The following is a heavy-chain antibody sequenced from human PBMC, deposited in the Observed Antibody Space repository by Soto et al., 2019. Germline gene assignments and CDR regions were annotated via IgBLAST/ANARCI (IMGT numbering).Heavy chain of an antibody. D-gene: IGHD3-3*01. J-gene: IGHJ6*02. V-gene: IGHV3-33*01. CDR2: IWYDGSNK. CDR3: AREARNYDFWSGYYTPYYYYGMDV. CDR1: GFTFSSYG. Sequence: GGSLRLSCAASGFTFSSYGMHWVRQAPGKGLEWVAVIWYDGSNKYYADFVKGRFTISRDNSKNTLYLQMNSLRAEDTAVYYCAREARNYDFWSGYYTPYYYYGMDVWGQGTTVTVSS.